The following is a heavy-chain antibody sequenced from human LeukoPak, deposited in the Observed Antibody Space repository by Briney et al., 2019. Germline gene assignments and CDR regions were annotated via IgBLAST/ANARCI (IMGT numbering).Heavy chain of an antibody. CDR1: GYSFTSYW. CDR2: IYPGDSDT. CDR3: ARRGYCSSTSCPTNYYYYGMDA. J-gene: IGHJ6*02. D-gene: IGHD2-2*01. V-gene: IGHV5-51*01. Sequence: GESLKISCKGSGYSFTSYWIGWVRQMPGKGLEWMGIIYPGDSDTRYSPSFQGQVTISADKSISTAYLQWSSLKASDTAMYYCARRGYCSSTSCPTNYYYYGMDAWGQGTTVTVSS.